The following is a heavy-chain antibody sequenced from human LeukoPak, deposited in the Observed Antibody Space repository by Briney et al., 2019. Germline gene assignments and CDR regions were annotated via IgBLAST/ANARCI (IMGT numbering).Heavy chain of an antibody. V-gene: IGHV3-33*01. D-gene: IGHD6-25*01. Sequence: PGGSLRLSCAASGFTFSIYGMHWVRPAPGKGLEWVAVIWYDGSNKYYADSVKGRFTISRDNSKNTLYLQMNSLRAEDTAVYYCARDQRNFDYWGQGTLVTVSS. J-gene: IGHJ4*02. CDR3: ARDQRNFDY. CDR1: GFTFSIYG. CDR2: IWYDGSNK.